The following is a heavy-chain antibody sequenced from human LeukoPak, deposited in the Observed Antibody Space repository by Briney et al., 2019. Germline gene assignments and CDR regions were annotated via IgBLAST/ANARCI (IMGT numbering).Heavy chain of an antibody. D-gene: IGHD3-10*01. V-gene: IGHV1-69*05. Sequence: SVKVSCKASGGTFSSYAISWVRQAPGQGLEWMGGIIPIFGTANYAHKFQGRVTITTDESTSTAYMELSSLRSEDTAVYYCARGPAGRITMVRGVTTYYYYYMDVWGKGTTVTVSS. J-gene: IGHJ6*03. CDR2: IIPIFGTA. CDR1: GGTFSSYA. CDR3: ARGPAGRITMVRGVTTYYYYYMDV.